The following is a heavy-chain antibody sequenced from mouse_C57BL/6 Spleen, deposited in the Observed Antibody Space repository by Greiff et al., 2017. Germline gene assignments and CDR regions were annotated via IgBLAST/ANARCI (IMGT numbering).Heavy chain of an antibody. CDR3: ANSLTGTFYWYCDV. J-gene: IGHJ1*03. V-gene: IGHV1-69*01. D-gene: IGHD4-1*01. Sequence: QVQLKQPGAELVMPGASVKLSCKASGYTFTSYWMHWVKQRPGQGLEWIGEIDPSDSYTNYNQQFKGKSTLTVDQSSSTAYMQLSSLTSEDSAVYYCANSLTGTFYWYCDVWGTGTTVTVSS. CDR2: IDPSDSYT. CDR1: GYTFTSYW.